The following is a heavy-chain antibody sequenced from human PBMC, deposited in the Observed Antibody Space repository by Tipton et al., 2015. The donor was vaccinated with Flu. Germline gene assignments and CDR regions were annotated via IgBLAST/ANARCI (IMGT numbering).Heavy chain of an antibody. J-gene: IGHJ6*02. D-gene: IGHD2-21*01. Sequence: QLVQSGAEVKKPGASVKVSCKASGYTFTSYGISWVRQAPGQGLEWMGWISAYNGNTNYAQKLQGRVTMTTDTSTSTAYMELRSLRSDDTAAYYCARDRLLESSKNYYYYYGMDVWGQGTTVTVSS. CDR1: GYTFTSYG. CDR3: ARDRLLESSKNYYYYYGMDV. CDR2: ISAYNGNT. V-gene: IGHV1-18*01.